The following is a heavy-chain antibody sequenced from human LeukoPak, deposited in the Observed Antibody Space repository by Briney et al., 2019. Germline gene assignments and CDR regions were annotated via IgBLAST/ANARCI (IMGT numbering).Heavy chain of an antibody. V-gene: IGHV3-30*18. J-gene: IGHJ6*02. CDR1: GFTFSSYA. D-gene: IGHD3-10*01. CDR3: AKDAGETYYYYYGMDV. Sequence: GGSLRLSCAASGFTFSSYAMSWVRQAPGKGPEWVAVISYDGSNKYYADSVKGRFTISRDNSKNTLYLQMNSLRAEDTAVYYCAKDAGETYYYYYGMDVWGQGTTVTVSS. CDR2: ISYDGSNK.